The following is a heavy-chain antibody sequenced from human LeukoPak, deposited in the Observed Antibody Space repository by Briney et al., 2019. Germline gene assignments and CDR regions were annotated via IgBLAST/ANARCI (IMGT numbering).Heavy chain of an antibody. J-gene: IGHJ4*02. CDR2: ISGSGGST. CDR3: IGDSGSWYRPLFYYFDY. D-gene: IGHD6-13*01. V-gene: IGHV3-23*01. Sequence: GGSLRLSCAASGFTFSSYAMSWVRQAPGKGLEWVSAISGSGGSTHYADSVKGRFTISRDNSKNTLYLQTNSLRAEDTAVYYCIGDSGSWYRPLFYYFDYWGQGTLVTVSS. CDR1: GFTFSSYA.